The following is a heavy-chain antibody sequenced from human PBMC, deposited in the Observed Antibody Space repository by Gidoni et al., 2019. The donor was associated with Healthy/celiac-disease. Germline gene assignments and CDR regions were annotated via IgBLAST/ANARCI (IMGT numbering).Heavy chain of an antibody. Sequence: EVQLLESGGGLVQPGGSLRLSWSDSGFTFSGSAMSWFRQAPGKGLECVAVISGSGGITYYADSVKVRFTISRDNSKNTLYLQMNSLRAEDTAVYYCAKHFGAVAGLGTVRIDYWGQGTLVTVSS. J-gene: IGHJ4*02. D-gene: IGHD6-19*01. V-gene: IGHV3-23*01. CDR3: AKHFGAVAGLGTVRIDY. CDR1: GFTFSGSA. CDR2: ISGSGGIT.